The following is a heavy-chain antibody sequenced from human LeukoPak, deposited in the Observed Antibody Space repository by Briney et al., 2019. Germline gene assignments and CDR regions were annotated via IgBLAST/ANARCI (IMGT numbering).Heavy chain of an antibody. CDR3: ARGGEANYYDTSGYYLYYY. V-gene: IGHV3-23*01. D-gene: IGHD3-22*01. CDR2: ISDSGGNT. J-gene: IGHJ4*02. CDR1: GFTFRSYA. Sequence: TGGSLRLSCAASGFTFRSYAMTWVRQAPGKGLEWVSSISDSGGNTYYADSVKGRFTISRDNSRNTLYLQMNSLRAEDTAVYYCARGGEANYYDTSGYYLYYYWGQGTLVTVSS.